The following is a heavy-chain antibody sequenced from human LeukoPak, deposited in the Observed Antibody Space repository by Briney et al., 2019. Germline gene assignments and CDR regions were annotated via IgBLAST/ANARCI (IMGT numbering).Heavy chain of an antibody. J-gene: IGHJ6*04. D-gene: IGHD2-2*01. CDR3: AGAGGDCSSTSCYGHYYYGMDV. CDR2: IIPIFGTA. V-gene: IGHV1-69*06. CDR1: GGTFSSYA. Sequence: SVKVSSKASGGTFSSYAISWVRQAPGQGLEWMGGIIPIFGTANYAQKFQGRVTITADKSTSTAYMELSSLRSEDTAVYYCAGAGGDCSSTSCYGHYYYGMDVWGKGTTVTVSS.